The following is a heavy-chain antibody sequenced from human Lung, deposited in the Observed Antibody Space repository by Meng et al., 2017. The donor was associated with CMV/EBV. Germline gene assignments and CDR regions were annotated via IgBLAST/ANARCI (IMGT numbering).Heavy chain of an antibody. CDR3: ARDSSGWYSN. J-gene: IGHJ4*02. CDR2: INPSGGST. CDR1: GYTITSYY. Sequence: ASXXVSCKASGYTITSYYMHWVRQAPGQGLEWMGIINPSGGSTSYAQKFQGRVTMTRDTSTSTVYMELSSLRSEDTAVYYCARDSSGWYSNWGQGTLVTVSS. V-gene: IGHV1-46*01. D-gene: IGHD6-19*01.